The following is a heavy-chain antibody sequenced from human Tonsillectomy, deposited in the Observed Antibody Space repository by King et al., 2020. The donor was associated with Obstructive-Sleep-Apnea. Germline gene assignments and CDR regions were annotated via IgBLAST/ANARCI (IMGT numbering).Heavy chain of an antibody. CDR1: GGSFSGYY. J-gene: IGHJ6*02. D-gene: IGHD3-10*01. CDR3: ARAKVLLWFGELSRRPQRPKKYGMDV. V-gene: IGHV4-34*01. CDR2: INHSGST. Sequence: VQLQQWGAGLLKPSETLSLTCAVYGGSFSGYYWSWIRQPPGKGLEWIGEINHSGSTNYNPSLKSRVTISVDTSKNQFSLKLSSVTAADTAVYYCARAKVLLWFGELSRRPQRPKKYGMDVWGQGTTVTVSS.